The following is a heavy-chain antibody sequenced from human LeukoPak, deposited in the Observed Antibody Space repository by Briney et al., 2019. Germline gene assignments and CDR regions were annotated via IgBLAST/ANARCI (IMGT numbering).Heavy chain of an antibody. D-gene: IGHD2-2*02. CDR3: ASQELGFHCSSNSCYSAFDI. J-gene: IGHJ3*02. CDR1: GYTFTNYG. Sequence: ASVKVSCKASGYTFTNYGISWVRQAPGQGLEWMGWISPYNGDTNYVEKLQGRVTITTDTSTSTAYMELRSLRAEDTAAYYCASQELGFHCSSNSCYSAFDIWGEGTMVTVSS. V-gene: IGHV1-18*01. CDR2: ISPYNGDT.